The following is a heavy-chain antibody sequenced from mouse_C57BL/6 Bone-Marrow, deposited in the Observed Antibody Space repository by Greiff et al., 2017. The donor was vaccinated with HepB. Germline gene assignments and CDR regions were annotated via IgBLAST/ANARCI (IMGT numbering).Heavy chain of an antibody. CDR3: ARDYYYGSTYYYAMDY. V-gene: IGHV5-4*01. CDR2: ISDGGSYT. J-gene: IGHJ4*01. Sequence: DVHLVESGGGLVKPGGSLKLSCAASGFTFSSYAMSWVRQTPEKRLEWVATISDGGSYTYYPDNVKGRFPISRDNAKNNLYLQMSPLKSEDTAMYYCARDYYYGSTYYYAMDYWGQGTSVTVSS. CDR1: GFTFSSYA. D-gene: IGHD1-1*01.